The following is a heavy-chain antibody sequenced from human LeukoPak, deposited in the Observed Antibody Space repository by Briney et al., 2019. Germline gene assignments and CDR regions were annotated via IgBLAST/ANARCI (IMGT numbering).Heavy chain of an antibody. CDR2: IYYSGST. D-gene: IGHD3-22*01. Sequence: SETLSLTCTVSGGSISSSSYYWGWNRQPPGKGLEWIGSIYYSGSTYYNPSLKSRVTISVDTSKNQFSLKLSSVTAADTAVYYCASHLSGYYAYWGQGTLVTVSS. CDR3: ASHLSGYYAY. V-gene: IGHV4-39*01. J-gene: IGHJ4*02. CDR1: GGSISSSSYY.